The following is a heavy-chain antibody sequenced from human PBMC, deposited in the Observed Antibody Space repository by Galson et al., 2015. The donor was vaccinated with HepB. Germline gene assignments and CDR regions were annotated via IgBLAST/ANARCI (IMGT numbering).Heavy chain of an antibody. D-gene: IGHD3-16*01. CDR1: GFTFSNYA. Sequence: SLRLSCAASGFTFSNYAMAWVRQAPGKGLEWVSAISDIGATYYADSVKGRFTISRGNSKNTVFLQMSTLRAEDTAVYYCVKDTSYALDYWGQGTLVTVSS. J-gene: IGHJ4*02. CDR3: VKDTSYALDY. CDR2: ISDIGAT. V-gene: IGHV3-23*01.